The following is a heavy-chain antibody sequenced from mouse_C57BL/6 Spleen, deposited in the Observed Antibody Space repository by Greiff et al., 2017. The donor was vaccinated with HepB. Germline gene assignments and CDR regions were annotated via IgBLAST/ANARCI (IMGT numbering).Heavy chain of an antibody. V-gene: IGHV1-80*01. Sequence: VQLQQSGAELVKPGASVKISCKASGYAFSSYWMNWVKQRPGKGLEWIGQIYPGDGDTNYNGKFKGKATLTADKSSSTAYMQLSSLTSEDSAVYFCARGDYDGSSDDYWGQGTTLTVSS. CDR3: ARGDYDGSSDDY. J-gene: IGHJ2*01. CDR2: IYPGDGDT. CDR1: GYAFSSYW. D-gene: IGHD1-1*01.